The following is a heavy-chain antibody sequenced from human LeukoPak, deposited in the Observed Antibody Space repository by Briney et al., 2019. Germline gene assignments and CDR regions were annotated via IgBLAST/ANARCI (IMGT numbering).Heavy chain of an antibody. D-gene: IGHD5-12*01. V-gene: IGHV1-46*01. CDR2: INPSGGST. CDR3: ARDSGYDYFYYYMDV. J-gene: IGHJ6*03. CDR1: GYTFTSYY. Sequence: ASVKVSRKASGYTFTSYYMHWVRQAPGQGLEWMGIINPSGGSTSYAQKFQGRVTMTRDMSTSTVYMELSSLRSEDTAVYYCARDSGYDYFYYYMDVWGKGTTVTVSS.